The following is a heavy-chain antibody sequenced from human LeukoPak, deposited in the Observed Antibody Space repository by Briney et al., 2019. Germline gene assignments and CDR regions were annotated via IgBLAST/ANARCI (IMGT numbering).Heavy chain of an antibody. V-gene: IGHV4-30-4*01. CDR3: ARGAYDILTGYYKNWFDP. J-gene: IGHJ5*02. Sequence: SETLSLTCTVSGGSISSGDYYWSWIRQPPGKGLEWIGYIYYSGSTYYNPSLKSRVTISVDTSKNQFSLKLSSVTAADTAVYYCARGAYDILTGYYKNWFDPWGQGTLVTVSS. CDR1: GGSISSGDYY. CDR2: IYYSGST. D-gene: IGHD3-9*01.